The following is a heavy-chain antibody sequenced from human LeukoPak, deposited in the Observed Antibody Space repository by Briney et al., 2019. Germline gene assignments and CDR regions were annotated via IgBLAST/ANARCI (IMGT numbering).Heavy chain of an antibody. CDR2: IKQDGSEK. V-gene: IGHV3-7*01. Sequence: GGSLRLSCAASGFTFSSYWMSWVRQAPGKGLEWVANIKQDGSEKYYVDSVKGRFTISRDNAKNSLYLQMNSLRAEDTAVYYCARAYCSSTSCAFDYWGQGTLVTVSS. CDR1: GFTFSSYW. CDR3: ARAYCSSTSCAFDY. D-gene: IGHD2-2*01. J-gene: IGHJ4*02.